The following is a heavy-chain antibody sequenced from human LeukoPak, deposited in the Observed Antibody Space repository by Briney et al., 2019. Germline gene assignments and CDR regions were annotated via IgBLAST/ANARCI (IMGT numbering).Heavy chain of an antibody. Sequence: GESLKISCKASGYSFSSYWIGWVRQMPGKGLEWMGIIYPGDSDTRYSPSFQGQVTISADKSISTAYLQWSSLKASDTAMYYCAKVPASIEEQLSFDYWGQGTLVTVSS. CDR3: AKVPASIEEQLSFDY. CDR2: IYPGDSDT. CDR1: GYSFSSYW. V-gene: IGHV5-51*01. D-gene: IGHD2-2*01. J-gene: IGHJ4*02.